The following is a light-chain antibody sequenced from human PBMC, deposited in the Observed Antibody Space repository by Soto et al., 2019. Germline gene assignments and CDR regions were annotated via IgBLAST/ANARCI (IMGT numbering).Light chain of an antibody. CDR2: AVS. Sequence: QSALTQPPSASGSPGQSVTISCTGTSSDVGGYKYVSWYQQYPGKAPKPMIYAVSKRPSGVPDRFSGSKSANTASLTVSGLQAEDEADYYCSSDAGSNNNGFGTGTKFTGL. V-gene: IGLV2-8*01. CDR1: SSDVGGYKY. CDR3: SSDAGSNNNG. J-gene: IGLJ1*01.